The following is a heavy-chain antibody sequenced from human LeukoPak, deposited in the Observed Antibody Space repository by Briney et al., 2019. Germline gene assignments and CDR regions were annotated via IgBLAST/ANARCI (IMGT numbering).Heavy chain of an antibody. CDR1: GFTFSTYG. CDR3: ATHEPNPTMAAPFNY. V-gene: IGHV3-33*01. Sequence: GRSLRLSCAASGFTFSTYGMHWVRQAPSKGLEWLALIWYDGTNKYYTDSVKGRFTVSRDNSKNRLFLQMNSLRAEDTAVYYCATHEPNPTMAAPFNYWGQGTQVTVSS. D-gene: IGHD3-10*01. J-gene: IGHJ4*02. CDR2: IWYDGTNK.